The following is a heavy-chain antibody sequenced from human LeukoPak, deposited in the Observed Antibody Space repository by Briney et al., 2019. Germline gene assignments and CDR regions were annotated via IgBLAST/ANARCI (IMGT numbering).Heavy chain of an antibody. J-gene: IGHJ4*02. Sequence: PGGSLRLSCAASGFTFSSYSMHWVRQAPGKGLEWLAVISYDGSAKYYAGSVKGRFTISRDNSQNTVSLQMNSLRAEDTAVYYCAKEKVPYNWNPFDYWGQGTLVTVSS. D-gene: IGHD1-20*01. V-gene: IGHV3-30*18. CDR2: ISYDGSAK. CDR3: AKEKVPYNWNPFDY. CDR1: GFTFSSYS.